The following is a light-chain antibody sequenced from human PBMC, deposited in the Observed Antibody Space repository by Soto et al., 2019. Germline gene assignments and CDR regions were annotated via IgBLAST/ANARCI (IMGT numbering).Light chain of an antibody. V-gene: IGKV3-20*01. J-gene: IGKJ4*01. Sequence: EIVVTQSPGTLSLSPGERATLSCRASQSISSSYLAWYQQKPGQAPRLLIYGASSRATGVPDRFSGSGSGTDFTLTISRLEPEDFAVYYCHQYDNSPLTFGGGTKVEIK. CDR2: GAS. CDR3: HQYDNSPLT. CDR1: QSISSSY.